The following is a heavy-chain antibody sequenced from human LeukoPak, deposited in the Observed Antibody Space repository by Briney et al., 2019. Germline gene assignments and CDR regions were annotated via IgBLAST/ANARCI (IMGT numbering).Heavy chain of an antibody. Sequence: GGSLRLSCAASGFTFSSYWMSWVRQAPGKGLEWVANIKEDESEKYYVDAVKGRFTISRDNAKNSVFLQMNSLRVKDTAVYYCARGVYAFDIWGQGTMVTVSS. CDR3: ARGVYAFDI. CDR2: IKEDESEK. V-gene: IGHV3-7*01. CDR1: GFTFSSYW. J-gene: IGHJ3*02. D-gene: IGHD5/OR15-5a*01.